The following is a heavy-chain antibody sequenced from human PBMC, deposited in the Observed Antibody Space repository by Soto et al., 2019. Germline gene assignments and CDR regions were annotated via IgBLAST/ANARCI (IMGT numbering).Heavy chain of an antibody. D-gene: IGHD3-3*01. V-gene: IGHV1-18*01. CDR3: AREARDFWSGYYPPHLDY. J-gene: IGHJ4*02. CDR2: ISAYNGNT. CDR1: GYTFTSYG. Sequence: QVQLVQSGAEVKKPGASVKVSCKASGYTFTSYGISWVRQAPGQGLEWMGWISAYNGNTNYAQKLQGRVTMTTDTSTSTAYMELRSLRSDDTAVFYCAREARDFWSGYYPPHLDYWGQGTLVTVSS.